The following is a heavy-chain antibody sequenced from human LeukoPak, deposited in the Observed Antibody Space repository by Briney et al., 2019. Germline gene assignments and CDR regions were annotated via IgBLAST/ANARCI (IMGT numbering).Heavy chain of an antibody. CDR3: AKSRSAATMVRGVISWFDP. J-gene: IGHJ5*02. CDR1: GFTFSSYA. CDR2: ISGSGSST. Sequence: PGGSLRLSCAASGFTFSSYAMSWVRQAPGKGLEWVSDISGSGSSTYYADSVKGRFTISRDNSKNTLYLQMNSLRAEDTAVYYCAKSRSAATMVRGVISWFDPWGQGTLVTVSS. V-gene: IGHV3-23*01. D-gene: IGHD3-10*01.